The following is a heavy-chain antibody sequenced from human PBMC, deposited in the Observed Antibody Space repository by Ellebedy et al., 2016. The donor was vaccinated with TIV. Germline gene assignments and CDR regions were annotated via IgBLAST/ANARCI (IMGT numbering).Heavy chain of an antibody. CDR1: GYTFSRYG. Sequence: AASVKVSCKASGYTFSRYGISWARQAPGQGLEWLGWISVYEDNTDSAQKVQGRVTMTTDTSTNTAYMELRRLRSDDTAVYYCARYRLGEGGGYEFFDNWGQGTLVTVSS. CDR3: ARYRLGEGGGYEFFDN. D-gene: IGHD3-16*01. CDR2: ISVYEDNT. J-gene: IGHJ4*02. V-gene: IGHV1-18*01.